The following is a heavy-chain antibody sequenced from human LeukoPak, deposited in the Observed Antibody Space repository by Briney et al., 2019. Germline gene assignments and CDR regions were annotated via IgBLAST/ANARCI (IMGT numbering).Heavy chain of an antibody. CDR1: SGSISSYY. D-gene: IGHD1-26*01. CDR2: TYYSGTT. J-gene: IGHJ4*02. V-gene: IGHV4-59*12. CDR3: SRESGAFCPFGY. Sequence: SETLSLTCTVSSGSISSYYCSWIRQPPGKGLEWIGYTYYSGTTKYNPSLKSRVTISADTSKNQFSLKLRSLTAADTATYYCSRESGAFCPFGYWGQGTLVIVSS.